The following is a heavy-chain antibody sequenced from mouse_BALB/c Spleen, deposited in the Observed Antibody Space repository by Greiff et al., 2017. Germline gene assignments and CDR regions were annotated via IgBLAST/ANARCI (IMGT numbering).Heavy chain of an antibody. J-gene: IGHJ3*01. V-gene: IGHV5-12-2*01. Sequence: EVKLVESGGGLVPPGGSLKLSCAASGFTFSSYTMSWVRQTPEKRLEWVAYISNGGGRTYYPDTVKGRFTISSDNAKNTLYLQMSSLKSEDTAMYYGARRGDYSWFAYWGQGTLVTVSA. D-gene: IGHD1-1*01. CDR2: ISNGGGRT. CDR3: ARRGDYSWFAY. CDR1: GFTFSSYT.